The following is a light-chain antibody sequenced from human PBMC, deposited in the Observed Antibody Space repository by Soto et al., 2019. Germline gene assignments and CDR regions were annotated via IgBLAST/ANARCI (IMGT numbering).Light chain of an antibody. J-gene: IGKJ2*01. CDR2: TAS. V-gene: IGKV1-39*01. CDR3: QHSFNTPPYT. Sequence: DIQMTQSPSSLYAVVGDRVSITCRSSQGIATYLNWYQQKPGKAPRPLIYTASTLESGVPSRFSGNGSVTDFTLAISSVQPEDFATYYCQHSFNTPPYTFGEGTKLEI. CDR1: QGIATY.